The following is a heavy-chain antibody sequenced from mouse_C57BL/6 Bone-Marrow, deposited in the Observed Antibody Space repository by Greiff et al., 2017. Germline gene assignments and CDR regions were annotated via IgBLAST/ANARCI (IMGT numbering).Heavy chain of an antibody. CDR2: IYPGSGST. CDR3: ARKEDDGYYVGFAY. V-gene: IGHV1-55*01. J-gene: IGHJ3*01. CDR1: GYTFTSYW. D-gene: IGHD2-3*01. Sequence: LQQPGAELVKPGASVKMSCKASGYTFTSYWITWVKQRPGQGLEWIGDIYPGSGSTNYNEKFKSKATLTVDTSSSTAYMQLSSLTSEDSAVYYCARKEDDGYYVGFAYWGQGTLVTVSA.